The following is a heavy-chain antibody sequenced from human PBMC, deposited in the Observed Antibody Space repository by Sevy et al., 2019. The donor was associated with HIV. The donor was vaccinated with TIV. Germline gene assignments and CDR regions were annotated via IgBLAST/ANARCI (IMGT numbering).Heavy chain of an antibody. Sequence: ASVKVSCKASGYTFTGYYMHWVRQAPGQGLEWMGWINPNRGGTNYAQKFQGRVTMTRDTSISTAYRELGRLRSDDTAVYYCAMVRGVILGTEDAFDIWGQGTMVTVSS. CDR1: GYTFTGYY. CDR3: AMVRGVILGTEDAFDI. J-gene: IGHJ3*02. CDR2: INPNRGGT. V-gene: IGHV1-2*02. D-gene: IGHD3-10*01.